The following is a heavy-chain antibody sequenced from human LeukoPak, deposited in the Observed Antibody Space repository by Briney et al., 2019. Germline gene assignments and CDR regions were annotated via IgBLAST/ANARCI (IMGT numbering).Heavy chain of an antibody. Sequence: PGGSLRLSCAASGFTFSSYWMHWVRQAPGKGLVWVSHINSDGSSTSYADSVKGRFTISRDNAKNTLYLQMNSLRAEDTAVYYCARGPHHYYDSSGYYERGAFDIWGQGTMVTVSS. V-gene: IGHV3-74*01. CDR3: ARGPHHYYDSSGYYERGAFDI. D-gene: IGHD3-22*01. J-gene: IGHJ3*02. CDR1: GFTFSSYW. CDR2: INSDGSST.